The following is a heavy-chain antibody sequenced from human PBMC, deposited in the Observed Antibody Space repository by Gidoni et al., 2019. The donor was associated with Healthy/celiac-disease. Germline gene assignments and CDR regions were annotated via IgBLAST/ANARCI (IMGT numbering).Heavy chain of an antibody. CDR3: AKEGAMMVRGVINAFDI. CDR2: ISGSGCST. D-gene: IGHD3-10*01. J-gene: IGHJ3*02. Sequence: EVQLLESGGGLVQPGGSLRLSCAASGFTFSSYAMSWVRQAPGKGLEWVSAISGSGCSTYYEDSVKGRFTISRDNSKNTLYLQMNSLRAEDTDVYYCAKEGAMMVRGVINAFDIWGQGTMVTVSS. V-gene: IGHV3-23*01. CDR1: GFTFSSYA.